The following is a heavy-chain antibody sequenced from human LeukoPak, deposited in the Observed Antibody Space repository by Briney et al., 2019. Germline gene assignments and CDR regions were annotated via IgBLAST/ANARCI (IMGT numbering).Heavy chain of an antibody. CDR1: GFTFSAYG. V-gene: IGHV3-30*02. CDR3: ARTVPGIAFAFDI. Sequence: GGSLRLSCAASGFTFSAYGMHWVRQAPGKGLEWVAFIHYDGTITYYADSVKGRFTTSRDNAKNSLYLQMNSLRAEDTAVYYCARTVPGIAFAFDIWGQGTMVTVSS. CDR2: IHYDGTIT. J-gene: IGHJ3*02. D-gene: IGHD6-13*01.